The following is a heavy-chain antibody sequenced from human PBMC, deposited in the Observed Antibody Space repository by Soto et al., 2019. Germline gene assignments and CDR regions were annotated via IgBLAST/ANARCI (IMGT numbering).Heavy chain of an antibody. Sequence: GGSLRLSCAASGFTFNSFAMTWIRQAPGKGLEWVSGVSASGGDTYYADSVKGRFTVSRDNSKNTLYLQMNSLRVEDTALYYCAKDRYFASGSYDYWGEGT. CDR2: VSASGGDT. CDR3: AKDRYFASGSYDY. V-gene: IGHV3-23*01. J-gene: IGHJ4*02. CDR1: GFTFNSFA. D-gene: IGHD3-10*01.